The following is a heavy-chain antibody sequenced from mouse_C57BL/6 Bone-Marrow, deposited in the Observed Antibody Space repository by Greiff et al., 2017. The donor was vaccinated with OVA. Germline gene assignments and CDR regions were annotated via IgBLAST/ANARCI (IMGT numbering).Heavy chain of an antibody. CDR2: IDPSDSET. J-gene: IGHJ2*01. Sequence: VQLQQPGAELVRPGSSVKLSCKASGYTFTSYWMHWVKQRPIQGLEWIGNIDPSDSETHYNQKFKDKATLTVDKSSSTAYMQLSSLTSEDSAVYYCARGDYYGRAFDYWGQGTTLTVSS. CDR1: GYTFTSYW. CDR3: ARGDYYGRAFDY. D-gene: IGHD1-1*01. V-gene: IGHV1-52*01.